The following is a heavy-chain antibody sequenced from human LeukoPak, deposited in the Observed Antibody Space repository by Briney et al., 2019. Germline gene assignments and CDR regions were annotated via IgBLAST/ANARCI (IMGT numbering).Heavy chain of an antibody. CDR3: ARDRGASGSYYTMDY. V-gene: IGHV3-48*01. J-gene: IGHJ4*02. CDR1: GFTFSSYS. Sequence: GGSLRLSCAASGFTFSSYSMNWVRQAPGKGLEWVSYISSSSSTIYYEDSVKGRFTISGDNAKNSLYLRMNSLRAEDTAVYYCARDRGASGSYYTMDYWGRGTLVTVSS. D-gene: IGHD1-26*01. CDR2: ISSSSSTI.